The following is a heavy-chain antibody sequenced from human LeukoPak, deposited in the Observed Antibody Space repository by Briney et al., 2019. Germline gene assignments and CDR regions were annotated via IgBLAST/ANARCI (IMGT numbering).Heavy chain of an antibody. CDR3: ARGGYSSGWSSDY. Sequence: SETLSLTCTVSGDSINSYYWSWIRQPPGKGLEWIGYIYYSGSTNYNPSLESRLTISIDTSKNQFSLKLSSVTAADTAVYYCARGGYSSGWSSDYWGQGTLVTVSS. J-gene: IGHJ4*02. CDR2: IYYSGST. V-gene: IGHV4-59*12. D-gene: IGHD6-19*01. CDR1: GDSINSYY.